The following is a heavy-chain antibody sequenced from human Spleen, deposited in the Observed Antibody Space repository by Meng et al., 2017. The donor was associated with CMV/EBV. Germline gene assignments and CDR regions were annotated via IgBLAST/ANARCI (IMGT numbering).Heavy chain of an antibody. D-gene: IGHD2-2*01. CDR3: AKDLPPPHCSRTSCFRDYYYYYGMDV. V-gene: IGHV3-23*01. J-gene: IGHJ6*02. CDR1: GFTFNKFA. Sequence: GGSLRLSCAASGFTFNKFAMSWVRQAPGKGLEWVSSISESADAAYYAASVKGRFTLSRDNSMNALYLQMNSLRPEDTAIYYCAKDLPPPHCSRTSCFRDYYYYYGMDVWGQGTTVTVSS. CDR2: ISESADAA.